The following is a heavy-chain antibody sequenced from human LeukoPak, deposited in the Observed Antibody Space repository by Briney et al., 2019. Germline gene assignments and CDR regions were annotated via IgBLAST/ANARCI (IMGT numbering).Heavy chain of an antibody. D-gene: IGHD5-18*01. Sequence: ASVKVSCKASGDTFTGYYMHWVRQAPGQGLEWMGWINPNSGGTNYARKFQGRVTMTRDTSISTAYMELSRLRSEDTAVYYCARDRDTAMAGFDYWGQGTLVTVSS. V-gene: IGHV1-2*02. CDR3: ARDRDTAMAGFDY. CDR2: INPNSGGT. CDR1: GDTFTGYY. J-gene: IGHJ4*02.